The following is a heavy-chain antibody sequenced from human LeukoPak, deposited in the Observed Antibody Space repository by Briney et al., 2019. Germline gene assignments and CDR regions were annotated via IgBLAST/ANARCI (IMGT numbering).Heavy chain of an antibody. J-gene: IGHJ4*02. CDR3: AAGTGTSDFDY. CDR2: IKSKPRGGAT. CDR1: GFSLSKAW. Sequence: GGSLGLSCAAPGFSLSKAWMSWVRQAPGKGLEWVGRIKSKPRGGATDYAAPVKGTFIISRDDSKNTVYLQMNSLRTEDTAVYYCAAGTGTSDFDYWGQGTLVTVSS. D-gene: IGHD1-7*01. V-gene: IGHV3-15*01.